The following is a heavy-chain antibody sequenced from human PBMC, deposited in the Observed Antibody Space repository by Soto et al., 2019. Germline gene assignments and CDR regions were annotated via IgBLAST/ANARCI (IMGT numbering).Heavy chain of an antibody. D-gene: IGHD2-8*01. J-gene: IGHJ5*02. CDR3: ATQKILYRWFDP. Sequence: ASVKVSCKASGYTFTSYDINWVRQATGQGLEWMGWMNPNSGNTGYAQKFQGRVTMTRNTSISTAYMELSSLRSEDTAVYYCATQKILYRWFDPWGQGTLVTVSS. CDR2: MNPNSGNT. V-gene: IGHV1-8*01. CDR1: GYTFTSYD.